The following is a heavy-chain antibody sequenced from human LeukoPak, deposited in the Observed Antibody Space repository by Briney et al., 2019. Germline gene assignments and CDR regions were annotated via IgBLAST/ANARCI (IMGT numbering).Heavy chain of an antibody. CDR2: IIPIFGTA. CDR1: GGTFTSYA. CDR3: ARRLYSGYDYYFDY. Sequence: SVKVSCKASGGTFTSYAISWVRQAPGQGLEWMGGIIPIFGTANYAQKFQGRVTITADKSTSTAYMELSSLRSEDTAVYYCARRLYSGYDYYFDYWGQGTLVTVSS. J-gene: IGHJ4*02. D-gene: IGHD5-12*01. V-gene: IGHV1-69*06.